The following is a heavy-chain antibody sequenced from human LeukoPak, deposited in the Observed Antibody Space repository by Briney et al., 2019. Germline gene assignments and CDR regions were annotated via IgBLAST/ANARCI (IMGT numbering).Heavy chain of an antibody. J-gene: IGHJ4*02. CDR2: FDPEDGET. D-gene: IGHD6-19*01. Sequence: ASVKVSCKVSGYTLTELSMHWVRQAPGKGLEWMGGFDPEDGETIYAQKFQGRVTMTEDTSTDTAYMELSSLRSEDTAVYYCAAVARASSGWYFDYWGQGTLVTVSS. CDR3: AAVARASSGWYFDY. CDR1: GYTLTELS. V-gene: IGHV1-24*01.